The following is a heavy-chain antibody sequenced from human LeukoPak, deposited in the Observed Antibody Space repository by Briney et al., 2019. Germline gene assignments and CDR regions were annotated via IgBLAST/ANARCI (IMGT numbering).Heavy chain of an antibody. CDR2: IYYSVNT. CDR1: GASISSGTYY. V-gene: IGHV4-39*01. J-gene: IGHJ4*02. CDR3: ARQFDS. Sequence: SETLSLTCTVSGASISSGTYYWGWIRQPPGKGLEWIGSIYYSVNTYYNPSLKSRVTISVDTSKNQFSLRLSSVTAADTAVYYCARQFDSWGQGTLVTVSS.